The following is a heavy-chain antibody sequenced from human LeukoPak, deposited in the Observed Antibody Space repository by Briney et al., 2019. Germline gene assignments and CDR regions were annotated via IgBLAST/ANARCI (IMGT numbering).Heavy chain of an antibody. CDR1: GFTFSSYA. CDR3: AKGLGYCSSTSCPPYYYYGMDV. CDR2: ISGSGGST. Sequence: PGGSLRLSCAASGFTFSSYAMSWVRQAPGKGLEWVSAISGSGGSTYYADSVKGRFTISRDSSKNTLYLQMNSLRAEDTAVYYCAKGLGYCSSTSCPPYYYYGMDVWGQGTTVTVSS. V-gene: IGHV3-23*01. J-gene: IGHJ6*02. D-gene: IGHD2-2*01.